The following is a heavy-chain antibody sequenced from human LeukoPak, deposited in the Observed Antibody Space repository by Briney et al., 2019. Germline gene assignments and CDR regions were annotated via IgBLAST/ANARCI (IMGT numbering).Heavy chain of an antibody. V-gene: IGHV3-30*03. CDR1: GFTFSSYG. Sequence: GGSLRLSCAASGFTFSSYGMHWVRQAPGKGLEWVAVISYDGSNKYYADSVKGRFTISRDNSKNTLYLQVNSLRADDTAVYYCARSYRSGWYYFDYWGQGTLVIVSS. CDR3: ARSYRSGWYYFDY. J-gene: IGHJ4*02. CDR2: ISYDGSNK. D-gene: IGHD6-19*01.